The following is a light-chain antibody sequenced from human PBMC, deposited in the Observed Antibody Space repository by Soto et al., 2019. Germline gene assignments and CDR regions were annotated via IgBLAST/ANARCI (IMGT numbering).Light chain of an antibody. CDR2: EVT. J-gene: IGLJ2*01. CDR3: SSYTTTTTVI. V-gene: IGLV2-14*01. Sequence: QSALTQPASVSGSPGQSITISCTGTSRDIGNYNYVSWYQHHPGKAPKLIIYEVTDRPSGVSNRFSASKSGNTASLTISGPQAEDEADYYCSSYTTTTTVIFGGGTKVTVL. CDR1: SRDIGNYNY.